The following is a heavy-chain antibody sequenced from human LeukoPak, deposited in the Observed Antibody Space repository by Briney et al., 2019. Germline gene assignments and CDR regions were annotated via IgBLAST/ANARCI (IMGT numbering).Heavy chain of an antibody. CDR2: ISGSGSTT. Sequence: GGSLRLSCAASGFTFASYTITWVRQAPWKGLEWVSSISGSGSTTYYAESVKGRFTISRDNSKNTLSLQMNSLRSDDTAVYYCAKARYCSGGVCYCDYWGQGTLVTVSS. V-gene: IGHV3-23*01. CDR3: AKARYCSGGVCYCDY. CDR1: GFTFASYT. D-gene: IGHD2-8*02. J-gene: IGHJ4*02.